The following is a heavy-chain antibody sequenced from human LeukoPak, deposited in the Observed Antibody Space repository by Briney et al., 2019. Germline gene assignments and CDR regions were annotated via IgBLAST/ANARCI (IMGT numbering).Heavy chain of an antibody. CDR3: ARTPYSRSFVDY. V-gene: IGHV4-34*01. CDR1: GGSFSGYY. Sequence: PSETLSLTCAVYGGSFSGYYWSWIRQPPGKGLEWIGEINHSGSTNYSPSLKSRVTISVDTSKNQFSLKLSSVTAADTAAYYCARTPYSRSFVDYWGQGTLVTVSS. D-gene: IGHD2-15*01. CDR2: INHSGST. J-gene: IGHJ4*02.